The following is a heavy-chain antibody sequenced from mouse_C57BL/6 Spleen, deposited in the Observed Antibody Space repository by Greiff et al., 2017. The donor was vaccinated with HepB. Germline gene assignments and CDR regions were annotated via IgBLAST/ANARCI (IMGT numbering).Heavy chain of an antibody. CDR2: IYPGDGDT. Sequence: QVHVKQSGAELVKPGASVKISCKASGYAFSSYWMNWVKQRPGKGLEWIGQIYPGDGDTNYNGKFKGKATLTADKSSSTAYMQLSSLTSEDSAVYFCARDRNYGSSFAYWGQGTLVTVSA. V-gene: IGHV1-80*01. D-gene: IGHD1-1*01. CDR1: GYAFSSYW. J-gene: IGHJ3*01. CDR3: ARDRNYGSSFAY.